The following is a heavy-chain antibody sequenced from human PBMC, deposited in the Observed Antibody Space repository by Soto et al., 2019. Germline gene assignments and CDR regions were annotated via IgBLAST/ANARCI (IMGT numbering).Heavy chain of an antibody. J-gene: IGHJ3*02. CDR2: INWNGGST. Sequence: EVQLVESGGGVVRPGGSLRLSCAASGFTFDDYGMSWVRQAPGKGLEWVSGINWNGGSTGYADSVKGRFTISRDNAKNSLYLQMNSLRAEDTALYHCAREVRLWSRTGDRPGAFDIWGQGTMVTVSS. CDR1: GFTFDDYG. V-gene: IGHV3-20*01. D-gene: IGHD7-27*01. CDR3: AREVRLWSRTGDRPGAFDI.